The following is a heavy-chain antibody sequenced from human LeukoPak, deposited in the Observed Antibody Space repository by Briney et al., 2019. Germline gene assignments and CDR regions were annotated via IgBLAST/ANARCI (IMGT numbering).Heavy chain of an antibody. D-gene: IGHD2-21*02. Sequence: GSLKISCKASGYTFTISGISWVRQAPGQGLGWLGWFSTYNGNTNNAQKLQGRVTLTTDTSTSTAYMELRSLTADDTAVYYCARDCNRAGDCYSDLDYWGQGNPVTVSS. CDR3: ARDCNRAGDCYSDLDY. J-gene: IGHJ4*02. CDR1: GYTFTISG. CDR2: FSTYNGNT. V-gene: IGHV1-18*01.